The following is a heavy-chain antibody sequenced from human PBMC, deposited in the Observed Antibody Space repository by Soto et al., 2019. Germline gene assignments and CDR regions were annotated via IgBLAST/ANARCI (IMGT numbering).Heavy chain of an antibody. CDR2: ISYDGSNK. Sequence: SLRLSCAASGFTFSSYGMHWVRQAPGKGLEWVAVISYDGSNKYYADSVKGRFTISRDNSKNTLYLQMNSLRAEDTAVYYCAKDGVATADYWSQGTLVTVSS. CDR1: GFTFSSYG. V-gene: IGHV3-30*18. CDR3: AKDGVATADY. D-gene: IGHD5-12*01. J-gene: IGHJ4*02.